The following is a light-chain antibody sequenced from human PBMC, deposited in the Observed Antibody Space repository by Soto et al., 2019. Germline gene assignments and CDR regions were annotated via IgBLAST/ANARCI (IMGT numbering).Light chain of an antibody. J-gene: IGKJ3*01. Sequence: DIQMTQSPSSLSESVGDRVTITCRASQGISHYLAWFQQKPGQAPKSLIYAESSLQSGVPSKFSGSGSSTDFSLTIRCLQPEYFATYYCQQYKSEPFAFGPGTKVDIK. CDR1: QGISHY. V-gene: IGKV1-16*02. CDR2: AES. CDR3: QQYKSEPFA.